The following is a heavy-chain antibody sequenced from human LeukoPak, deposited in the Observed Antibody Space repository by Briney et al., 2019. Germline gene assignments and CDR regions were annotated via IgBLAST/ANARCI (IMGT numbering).Heavy chain of an antibody. CDR2: IIPIFGTA. D-gene: IGHD3-22*01. CDR3: ARVFGDYYDSSGYRDY. J-gene: IGHJ4*02. V-gene: IGHV1-69*06. Sequence: ASVKVSCKASGGTFSSYAISWVRQAPGQGLEWMGGIIPIFGTANYAQKFQGRVTITADKSTSTAYMELSSLRSEDTAVYYCARVFGDYYDSSGYRDYWGQGTLVTVSS. CDR1: GGTFSSYA.